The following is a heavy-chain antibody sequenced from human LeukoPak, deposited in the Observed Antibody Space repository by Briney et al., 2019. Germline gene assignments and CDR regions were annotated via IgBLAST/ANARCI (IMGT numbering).Heavy chain of an antibody. D-gene: IGHD1-26*01. CDR2: ISSDGSDK. V-gene: IGHV3-30*04. Sequence: PGGSLRLSWVASRFIFSSYAMHWVRQAPGKGLEWVAIISSDGSDKYYADSVKGRFTISRDNSKNTLYLQMNSLRTEDTAVYYCARDRASGDSGLDYFDYWGQGTLVTVSS. J-gene: IGHJ4*02. CDR1: RFIFSSYA. CDR3: ARDRASGDSGLDYFDY.